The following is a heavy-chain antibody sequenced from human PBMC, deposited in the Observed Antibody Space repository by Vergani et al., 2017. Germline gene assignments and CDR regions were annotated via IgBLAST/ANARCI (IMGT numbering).Heavy chain of an antibody. CDR2: IYTSGST. CDR1: GGSISSYY. CDR3: ASLTRLYPYYFDY. J-gene: IGHJ4*02. D-gene: IGHD3-16*02. Sequence: QVQLQESGPGLVKPSETLSLTCTVSGGSISSYYWSWIRQPPGKGLEWIGYIYTSGSTNYNPSLKSRVTISVDTSKNQFSLKLSSVTAADTAVYYCASLTRLYPYYFDYWGQGTLVTVSS. V-gene: IGHV4-4*09.